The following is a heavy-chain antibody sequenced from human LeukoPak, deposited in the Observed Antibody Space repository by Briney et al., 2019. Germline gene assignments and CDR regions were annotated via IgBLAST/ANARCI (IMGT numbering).Heavy chain of an antibody. CDR2: VQNSGST. CDR1: GGSVTAHY. V-gene: IGHV4-59*02. J-gene: IGHJ6*03. Sequence: PSETLSLTCTVSGGSVTAHYWTRVPQPPGKGLEWTGYVQNSGSTSYNPSLRSRVSMSVEASKNQILLTMKSVTAADTAVYFCARDRYASSPRKYYFYMDVWGRGTTVAVSS. D-gene: IGHD6-6*01. CDR3: ARDRYASSPRKYYFYMDV.